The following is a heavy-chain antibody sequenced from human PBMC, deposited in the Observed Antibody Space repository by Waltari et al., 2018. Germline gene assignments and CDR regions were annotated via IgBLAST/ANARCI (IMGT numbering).Heavy chain of an antibody. J-gene: IGHJ4*02. Sequence: QVQLVQSGAEVKKPGSSVKVSCKASGGTFSSYAISWVRQAPGQGLEWMGGIIPILGIANYAQKFQGRVTITTDKSTSTAYMELSSLRSEDTAVYYCARDSIVGAPRGYFDYWGQGTLVTVSS. D-gene: IGHD1-26*01. V-gene: IGHV1-69*10. CDR3: ARDSIVGAPRGYFDY. CDR2: IIPILGIA. CDR1: GGTFSSYA.